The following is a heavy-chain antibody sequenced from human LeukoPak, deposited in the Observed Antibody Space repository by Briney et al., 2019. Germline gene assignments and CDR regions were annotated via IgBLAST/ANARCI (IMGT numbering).Heavy chain of an antibody. CDR1: GGSISSGSYY. CDR2: IYYSGST. Sequence: SQTLSLTCTVSGGSISSGSYYWSWIRQPPGKGLEWIGYIYYSGSTNYNPSLKSRVTISVDTSKNQFSLKLSSVTAADTAVYYCASPTGEYCSSTSCSSPSLDIWGQGTMVTVSS. D-gene: IGHD2-2*01. J-gene: IGHJ3*02. CDR3: ASPTGEYCSSTSCSSPSLDI. V-gene: IGHV4-61*01.